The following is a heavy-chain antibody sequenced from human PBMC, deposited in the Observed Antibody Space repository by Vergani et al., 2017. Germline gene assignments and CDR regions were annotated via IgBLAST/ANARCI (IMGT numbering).Heavy chain of an antibody. J-gene: IGHJ3*01. Sequence: QLLESGGGLIQPGGSLRLSCAASGFTFNSYAMTWVRQASGKGLEWVSGINNNGGSTYYADSVKGRFTIYRDNSKNTLYLQMTDLRAEDTATYYCAKVCGSTSCPYGGGAFDVWGHGTMVTVSS. V-gene: IGHV3-23*01. CDR3: AKVCGSTSCPYGGGAFDV. CDR2: INNNGGST. D-gene: IGHD2-2*01. CDR1: GFTFNSYA.